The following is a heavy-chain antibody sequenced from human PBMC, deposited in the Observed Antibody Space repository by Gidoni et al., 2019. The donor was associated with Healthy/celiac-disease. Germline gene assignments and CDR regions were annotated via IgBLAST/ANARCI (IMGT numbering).Heavy chain of an antibody. CDR1: GFTFSSYA. CDR3: ARDRGDFDY. J-gene: IGHJ4*02. CDR2: ISYDGSNK. V-gene: IGHV3-30*04. Sequence: QVQLVESGGGVVQPGRSLRLSCAASGFTFSSYAMHWVRQAPGKGLEWVAVISYDGSNKYYADSVKGRFTISRDNSKNTLYLQMNSLRAEDTAVYYCARDRGDFDYWGQGTLVTASS.